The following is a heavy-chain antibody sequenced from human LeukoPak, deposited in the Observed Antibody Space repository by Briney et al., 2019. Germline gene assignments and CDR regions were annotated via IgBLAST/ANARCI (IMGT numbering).Heavy chain of an antibody. J-gene: IGHJ3*01. CDR3: AKGASGGNLPDFDY. Sequence: AGGSLRLSCAASGFTFSSYGMSWVRQAPGKGLEWVSSISGSVGTIYYADSVKGRFTISRDNSKNTLYLQMNNLRAEDSAVYYCAKGASGGNLPDFDYWGQGTMATVSS. V-gene: IGHV3-23*01. CDR1: GFTFSSYG. D-gene: IGHD4-23*01. CDR2: ISGSVGTI.